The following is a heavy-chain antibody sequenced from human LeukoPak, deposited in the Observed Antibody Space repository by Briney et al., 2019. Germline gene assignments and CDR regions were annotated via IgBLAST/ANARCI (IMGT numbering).Heavy chain of an antibody. D-gene: IGHD3-10*01. Sequence: ASVKVSCKVSRYTLTELSMYWVRQAPGKGLEWMGGSAPEDGETIYAQNFQDRVTMTEDTSTDTAYMELSSLRSEDTAVYYCATVLRRGLDTFDIWGQGTMVTVSS. J-gene: IGHJ3*02. V-gene: IGHV1-24*01. CDR3: ATVLRRGLDTFDI. CDR1: RYTLTELS. CDR2: SAPEDGET.